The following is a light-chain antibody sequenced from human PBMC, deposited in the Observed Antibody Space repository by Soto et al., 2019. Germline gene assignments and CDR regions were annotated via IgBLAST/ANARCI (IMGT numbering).Light chain of an antibody. CDR3: QKYNSAPKT. CDR2: AAS. V-gene: IGKV1-27*01. CDR1: QDISNY. J-gene: IGKJ1*01. Sequence: DIQMTQSPSSLSASVGDRGTITCRASQDISNYLAWYQQKPGKVPKLLIYAASTLQSGVPSRFSGSGSGTDFTLTISSLQPEDVGSYYCQKYNSAPKTFGQGIKVEIK.